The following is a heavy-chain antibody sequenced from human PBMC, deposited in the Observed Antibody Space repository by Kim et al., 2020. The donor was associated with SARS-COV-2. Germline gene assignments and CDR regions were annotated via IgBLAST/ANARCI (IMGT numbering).Heavy chain of an antibody. V-gene: IGHV3-49*04. D-gene: IGHD4-17*01. Sequence: GGSLRLSCRASGFSFGDHAMNWVRQAPGKGLEWVGLVRNKRDGGSTEYAASVRGRFSISRDDSKSIVYLQMNSLKTEDTAIYFCTKVNYDFGRNYGSNSFDYWGQGTRVTVSS. CDR1: GFSFGDHA. J-gene: IGHJ4*02. CDR3: TKVNYDFGRNYGSNSFDY. CDR2: VRNKRDGGST.